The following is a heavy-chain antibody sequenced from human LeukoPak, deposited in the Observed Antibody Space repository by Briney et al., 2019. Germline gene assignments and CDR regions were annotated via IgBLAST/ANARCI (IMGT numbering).Heavy chain of an antibody. CDR2: FDPEDGET. CDR3: ATVRSPSSPYYYDSSGYYYWFDP. Sequence: ASVKVSCKVSGYTLTELSMHWVRQAPGKGLEWMGGFDPEDGETIYAQKFQGRVTMTEDTSTDTAYMELSSLRSEDTAVYYCATVRSPSSPYYYDSSGYYYWFDPWGQGTLVTVSS. CDR1: GYTLTELS. V-gene: IGHV1-24*01. J-gene: IGHJ5*02. D-gene: IGHD3-22*01.